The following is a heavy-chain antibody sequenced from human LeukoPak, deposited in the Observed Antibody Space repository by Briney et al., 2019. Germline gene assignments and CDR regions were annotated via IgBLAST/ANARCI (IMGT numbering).Heavy chain of an antibody. CDR1: GFTFSNYW. Sequence: PGGSLRLSCAASGFTFSNYWMHWVRQAPGKGLVWVSRIDSDGSSTSYAGSVKGRFTISRGNAENTLYLQMNSLRVEDTAVYYCARERSDSSGYLQYWGQGTLVTVSS. V-gene: IGHV3-74*01. D-gene: IGHD3-22*01. J-gene: IGHJ4*02. CDR2: IDSDGSST. CDR3: ARERSDSSGYLQY.